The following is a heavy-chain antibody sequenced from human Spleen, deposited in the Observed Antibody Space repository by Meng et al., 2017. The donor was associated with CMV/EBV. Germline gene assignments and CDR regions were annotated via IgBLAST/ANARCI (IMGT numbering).Heavy chain of an antibody. J-gene: IGHJ4*02. D-gene: IGHD3-10*01. Sequence: GESLKISCVGTGFNFGTYGLNWVRQAPGRGLEWISFISSDDRTRTYADSVRGRFTISRDDAKNSVSLQMRSLRVEDTAVYYCARDRGVVIPAAPYYFDYWGRGTLVTVSS. V-gene: IGHV3-48*04. CDR3: ARDRGVVIPAAPYYFDY. CDR1: GFNFGTYG. CDR2: ISSDDRTR.